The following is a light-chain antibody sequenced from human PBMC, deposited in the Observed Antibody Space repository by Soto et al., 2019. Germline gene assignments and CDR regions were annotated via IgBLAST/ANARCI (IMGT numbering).Light chain of an antibody. CDR1: HGISTY. V-gene: IGKV1-9*01. CDR3: QHLNTYLWT. Sequence: QLTQSPSFLSASVGDRVTITCRASHGISTYLAWYQQEPGKAPKLLIYDSSSLQSGVPSRFSGSGSGTEFTLTISSLQPEDFATYYCQHLNTYLWTFGQGTKVEIK. J-gene: IGKJ1*01. CDR2: DSS.